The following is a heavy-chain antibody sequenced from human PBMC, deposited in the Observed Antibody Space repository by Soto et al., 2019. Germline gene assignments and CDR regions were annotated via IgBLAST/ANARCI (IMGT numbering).Heavy chain of an antibody. Sequence: QVQLQESGPGLVKPSQTLSLTCTVSGGSISSGGYYWSWIRQHPGKGLEWIGYIYYSGSTYYNPSLKSRVTISVDTSKNQFSLKLSSVTAADTAVYYCARKTRGMVRGVIHFDYWGQGTLVTVSS. D-gene: IGHD3-10*01. V-gene: IGHV4-31*03. CDR3: ARKTRGMVRGVIHFDY. CDR1: GGSISSGGYY. J-gene: IGHJ4*02. CDR2: IYYSGST.